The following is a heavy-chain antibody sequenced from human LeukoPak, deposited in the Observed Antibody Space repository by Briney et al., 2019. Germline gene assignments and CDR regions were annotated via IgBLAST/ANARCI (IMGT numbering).Heavy chain of an antibody. Sequence: PGGSLRLSCAASGFTFSSYWMNWVRQAPGKGLVWVSRINSGGNYTTYADSVKGRFTISRDNAKNTLSLQMNSLRAEDTAVYYCAKDHPGSGWYDFDYWGQGTLVTVSS. CDR3: AKDHPGSGWYDFDY. CDR2: INSGGNYT. J-gene: IGHJ4*02. CDR1: GFTFSSYW. V-gene: IGHV3-74*01. D-gene: IGHD6-19*01.